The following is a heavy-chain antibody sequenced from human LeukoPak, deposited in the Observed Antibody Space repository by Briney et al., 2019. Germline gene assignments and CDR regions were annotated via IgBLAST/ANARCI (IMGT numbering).Heavy chain of an antibody. D-gene: IGHD3-10*01. CDR1: GFTFSDAR. CDR3: AKSASLLWFGELLNYFDY. V-gene: IGHV3-15*01. J-gene: IGHJ4*02. Sequence: GGSLRLSCAATGFTFSDARMSWVRQAPGKGLEWVGRIKTKTDGETTDYAAPVKGRFTISRDDSKNTLYLQMNSLRAEDTAVYYCAKSASLLWFGELLNYFDYWGQGTLVTVSS. CDR2: IKTKTDGETT.